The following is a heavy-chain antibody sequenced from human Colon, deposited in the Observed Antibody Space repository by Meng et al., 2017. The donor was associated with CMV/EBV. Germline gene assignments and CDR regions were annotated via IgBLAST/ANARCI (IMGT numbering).Heavy chain of an antibody. CDR1: GFIFSSYL. CDR3: VRDNARVQGNIPILVIPKGFDY. V-gene: IGHV3-7*01. D-gene: IGHD3-22*01. CDR2: IKQDGSEK. Sequence: GEALMISCAASGFIFSSYLMSWVRQAPGKGLEWVANIKQDGSEKYYVDSVKGRFNIPRDNAKNSLYLQMNSLRAEDTAVYNCVRDNARVQGNIPILVIPKGFDYWGQGTVVTVSS. J-gene: IGHJ4*02.